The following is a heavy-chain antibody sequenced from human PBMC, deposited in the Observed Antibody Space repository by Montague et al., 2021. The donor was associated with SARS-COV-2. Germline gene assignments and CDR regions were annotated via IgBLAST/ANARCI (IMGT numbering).Heavy chain of an antibody. D-gene: IGHD2-2*01. V-gene: IGHV4-59*01. CDR3: ARGSYAPDAFDI. Sequence: SETLSLTCTVSGGSISNYYWSWIRQPPGKGLEWIGYIYYSGITNYNPSLKSRVTISLDTSKNQFSLKLTSVTAADTAVYYCARGSYAPDAFDIWGQGTMVTVSS. J-gene: IGHJ3*02. CDR1: GGSISNYY. CDR2: IYYSGIT.